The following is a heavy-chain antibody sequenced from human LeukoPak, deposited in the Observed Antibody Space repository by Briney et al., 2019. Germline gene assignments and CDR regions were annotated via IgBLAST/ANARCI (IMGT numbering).Heavy chain of an antibody. Sequence: SETLSLTCTVSGGSISSSSYYWGWLRQPPGKGLEWIGSIYYSGSTYYNPSLKSRVTISVDTSKNQFSLKLSSVTAADTAVYYCARHRGVWELLSISGLFDYWGQGTLVTVSS. D-gene: IGHD1-26*01. CDR1: GGSISSSSYY. CDR2: IYYSGST. J-gene: IGHJ4*02. V-gene: IGHV4-39*01. CDR3: ARHRGVWELLSISGLFDY.